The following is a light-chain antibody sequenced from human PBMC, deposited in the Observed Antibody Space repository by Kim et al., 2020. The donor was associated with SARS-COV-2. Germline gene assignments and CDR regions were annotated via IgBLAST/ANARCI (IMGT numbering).Light chain of an antibody. CDR2: KAS. J-gene: IGKJ4*01. CDR1: QSISSW. V-gene: IGKV1-5*03. Sequence: SVGDILTSTCRASQSISSWLAWYQQKPGKAPKLLIYKASSLESGVPSRFSGSGSGTEFTLTISSLQPDDFATYYCQQYNSYSPLTFGGGTKVDIK. CDR3: QQYNSYSPLT.